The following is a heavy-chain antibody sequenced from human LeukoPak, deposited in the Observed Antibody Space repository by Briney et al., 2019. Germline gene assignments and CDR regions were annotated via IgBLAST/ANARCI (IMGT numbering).Heavy chain of an antibody. CDR2: IYTSGST. J-gene: IGHJ5*02. Sequence: SETLSLTCTVPGGSISSYYGSWIRQPAGKGLEWIGRIYTSGSTNYNPSLKSRVTMSVDASKNQFSLKLSSVTAADTAVYYCARDYGSSLREDWFDPWGQGTLVTVSS. CDR1: GGSISSYY. CDR3: ARDYGSSLREDWFDP. V-gene: IGHV4-4*07. D-gene: IGHD6-13*01.